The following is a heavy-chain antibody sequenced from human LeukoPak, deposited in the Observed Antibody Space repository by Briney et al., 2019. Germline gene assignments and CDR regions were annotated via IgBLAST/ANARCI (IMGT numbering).Heavy chain of an antibody. CDR3: ASDPEAAADYY. Sequence: SVKVSCTASVITFSSYAISWIRQAPGQGLEWMGGIIPIFGTANYAQKFQGRVTITADESTSTAYMESLGLRSEATAVYYCASDPEAAADYYWGQGTLVTVSS. D-gene: IGHD6-13*01. CDR2: IIPIFGTA. J-gene: IGHJ4*02. V-gene: IGHV1-69*13. CDR1: VITFSSYA.